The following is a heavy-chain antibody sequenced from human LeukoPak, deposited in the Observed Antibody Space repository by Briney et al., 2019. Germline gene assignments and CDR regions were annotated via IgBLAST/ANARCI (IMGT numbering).Heavy chain of an antibody. J-gene: IGHJ4*02. CDR3: AKDELGGSYYFPPEY. Sequence: GGSLRLSCAASGFIVNNSYMSWVRQAPGKGLEWVSVIYSGDTTYYADSVKGRFTISRDNSKNTLYLQMNSLRAEDTAVYYCAKDELGGSYYFPPEYWGQGTLVTVSS. CDR1: GFIVNNSY. CDR2: IYSGDTT. V-gene: IGHV3-53*05. D-gene: IGHD1-26*01.